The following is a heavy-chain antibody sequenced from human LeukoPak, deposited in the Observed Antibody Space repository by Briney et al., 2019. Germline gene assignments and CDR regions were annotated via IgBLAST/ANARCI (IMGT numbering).Heavy chain of an antibody. Sequence: GGSLRLSCAASGFTFSSYSMNWVRQAPGKGLEWVSSISSSSSYIYYADSVKGRFTVSRDNAKNSLYLRMNSLRAEDTAVYYCARAVLGIYSTKHYGMDAWGQGTTVTVSS. D-gene: IGHD4-11*01. CDR2: ISSSSSYI. J-gene: IGHJ6*02. CDR1: GFTFSSYS. V-gene: IGHV3-21*01. CDR3: ARAVLGIYSTKHYGMDA.